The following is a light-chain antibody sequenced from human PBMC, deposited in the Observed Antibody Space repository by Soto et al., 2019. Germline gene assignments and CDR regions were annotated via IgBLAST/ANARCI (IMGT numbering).Light chain of an antibody. CDR3: SSYTTSTTLV. CDR1: SSDIGAYNY. Sequence: QSALTQPASVSGSPGQSITLFCTGTSSDIGAYNYVSWYQQHPGKAPKLLIYDVTNRPSGVSDRFSGSKSGNTASLTISGLQAEDEADYYCSSYTTSTTLVFGGGTQLTVL. CDR2: DVT. J-gene: IGLJ2*01. V-gene: IGLV2-14*03.